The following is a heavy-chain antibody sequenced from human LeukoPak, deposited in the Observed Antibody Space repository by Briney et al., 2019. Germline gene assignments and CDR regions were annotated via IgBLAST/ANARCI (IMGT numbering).Heavy chain of an antibody. CDR3: ARRGDTGLAGGHFDH. J-gene: IGHJ4*02. CDR2: IYYSGTA. Sequence: PSQTLSLTCTVSGGSISISSGGYYWSWIRQPPGKGLEWIGNIYYSGTAFYNPSLKSRVTISVDTSKNQFSLKLGSVTAADTAVYYCARRGDTGLAGGHFDHWGQGTLVSVSS. D-gene: IGHD5-18*01. CDR1: GGSISISSGGYY. V-gene: IGHV4-39*01.